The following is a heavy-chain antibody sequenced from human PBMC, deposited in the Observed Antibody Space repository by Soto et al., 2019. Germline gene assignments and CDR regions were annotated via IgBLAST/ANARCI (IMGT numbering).Heavy chain of an antibody. J-gene: IGHJ6*02. CDR1: GGSISSGGYY. CDR3: ARDAPHPPYYYGMDV. CDR2: IYYSGST. V-gene: IGHV4-31*03. Sequence: QVQLQESGPGLVKPSQTLSLTCTVSGGSISSGGYYWSWIRQHPGKGLEWIGYIYYSGSTYYNPSLKRRVTISVDTSKNQFSLKLSSVTAADTAVYYCARDAPHPPYYYGMDVWGQGTTVTVSS.